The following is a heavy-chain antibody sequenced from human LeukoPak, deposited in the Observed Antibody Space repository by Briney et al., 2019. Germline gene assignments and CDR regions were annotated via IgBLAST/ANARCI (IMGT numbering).Heavy chain of an antibody. CDR1: GFTFSDYY. CDR3: ARAEDVLRYFDWSPRAFDI. D-gene: IGHD3-9*01. Sequence: GGSLRLSCAASGFTFSDYYMSWIRQAPGKGLERVSYISSSGSTIYYADSVKGRFTISRDNAKNSLYLQMNSLRAEDTAVYYCARAEDVLRYFDWSPRAFDIWGQGTMVTVSS. V-gene: IGHV3-11*04. J-gene: IGHJ3*02. CDR2: ISSSGSTI.